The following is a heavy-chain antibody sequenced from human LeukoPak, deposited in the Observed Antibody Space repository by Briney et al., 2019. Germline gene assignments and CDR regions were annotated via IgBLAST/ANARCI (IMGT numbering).Heavy chain of an antibody. J-gene: IGHJ4*02. CDR3: ARVRNGLPLDY. D-gene: IGHD4-11*01. V-gene: IGHV1-2*02. Sequence: ASVKVSCKASGYTFTGYYMHWVRQAPGQGLEWMGWINPNTGGTNYAQNFQGRVTMTRDTSIDTAYMELSRLTSDDTALYYCARVRNGLPLDYWAREPWSPSPQ. CDR1: GYTFTGYY. CDR2: INPNTGGT.